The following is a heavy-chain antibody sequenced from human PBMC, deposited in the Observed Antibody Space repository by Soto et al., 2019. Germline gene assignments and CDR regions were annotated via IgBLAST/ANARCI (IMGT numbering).Heavy chain of an antibody. CDR2: ISAYNGNT. V-gene: IGHV1-18*01. CDR3: ARAGYCISTSCFREGNFDY. Sequence: ASVTVSCKASGYTFTSYGIIWVRQAPGQGLEWMGWISAYNGNTNYAQKLQGRVTMTTDTSTSTAYMELRSLRSDDTAVYYCARAGYCISTSCFREGNFDYWGQGTLVTVSS. D-gene: IGHD2-2*01. CDR1: GYTFTSYG. J-gene: IGHJ4*02.